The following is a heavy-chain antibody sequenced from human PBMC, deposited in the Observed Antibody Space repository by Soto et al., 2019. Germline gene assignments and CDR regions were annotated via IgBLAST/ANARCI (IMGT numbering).Heavy chain of an antibody. CDR2: INPSGGST. D-gene: IGHD3-9*01. J-gene: IGHJ6*02. V-gene: IGHV1-46*01. Sequence: ASVKVSCKASGYTITSYYMHWVRQAPGQGLEWMGIINPSGGSTSYAQKFQGRVTMTRDTSTSTVYMELSSLRSEDTAVYYCARDSSGSYFDWLYNPYYYYGMDVWGQGTTVTVS. CDR3: ARDSSGSYFDWLYNPYYYYGMDV. CDR1: GYTITSYY.